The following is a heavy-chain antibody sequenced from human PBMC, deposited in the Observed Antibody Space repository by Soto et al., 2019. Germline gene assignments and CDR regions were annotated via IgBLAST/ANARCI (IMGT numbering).Heavy chain of an antibody. CDR2: VWYDGGNK. D-gene: IGHD5-12*01. CDR3: VRAAGYSGNDYVYYYGMDV. J-gene: IGHJ6*02. Sequence: QVQLVESGGGVVQPGRSLRLSCAASGFTFSSYGMHWVRQAPGKGLEWVALVWYDGGNKYYADSVMGRFTISRDNSKNTLYLQMNSLRDEDTAVYYCVRAAGYSGNDYVYYYGMDVWGQGTTVTVSS. V-gene: IGHV3-33*01. CDR1: GFTFSSYG.